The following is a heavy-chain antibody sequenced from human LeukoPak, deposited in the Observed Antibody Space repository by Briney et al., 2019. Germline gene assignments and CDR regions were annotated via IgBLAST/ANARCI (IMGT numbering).Heavy chain of an antibody. D-gene: IGHD5-24*01. CDR3: VRVQADGHSDI. V-gene: IGHV4-59*01. Sequence: SETLSLTCTVSGGSISNYHWSWIRQPPAKGLGWIGYIYYRGSTKYNPSLESRVTISVDMSKNQFSLKLNSVTAADTAVYYCVRVQADGHSDIWGQGTMVTVSS. CDR2: IYYRGST. J-gene: IGHJ3*02. CDR1: GGSISNYH.